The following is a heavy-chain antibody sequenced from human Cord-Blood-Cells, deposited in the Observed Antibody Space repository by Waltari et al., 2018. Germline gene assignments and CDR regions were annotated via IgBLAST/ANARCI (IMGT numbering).Heavy chain of an antibody. D-gene: IGHD5-18*01. CDR3: ARHYSYGYYFDY. V-gene: IGHV4-39*01. CDR2: IYYSGST. CDR1: GGSISSSSYY. J-gene: IGHJ4*02. Sequence: QLQLQESGPGLVKPSETLSLTCTVSGGSISSSSYYWGWIRQPPGKGLVWIGSIYYSGSTYYNPSLNSRVTISVDTSKNQFSLKLSSVTAADTAVYYCARHYSYGYYFDYWGQGTLVTVSS.